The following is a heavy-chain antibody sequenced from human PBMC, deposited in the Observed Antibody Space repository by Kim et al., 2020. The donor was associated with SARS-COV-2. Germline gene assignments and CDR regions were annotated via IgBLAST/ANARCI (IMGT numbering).Heavy chain of an antibody. CDR3: ASPNPEEKFGESNYGMDV. J-gene: IGHJ6*01. D-gene: IGHD3-10*01. CDR2: ISYDGSNK. V-gene: IGHV3-33*05. Sequence: GVSLRLSCAASGFTFSSYGMHWVRQAPGKGLEWVAVISYDGSNKYYADSVKGRFTISRDNSKNTLYLQMNSLRAEDTAVYYFASPNPEEKFGESNYGMDV. CDR1: GFTFSSYG.